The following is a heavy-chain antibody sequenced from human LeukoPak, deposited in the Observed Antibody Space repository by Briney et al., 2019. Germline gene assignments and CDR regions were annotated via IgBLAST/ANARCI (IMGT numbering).Heavy chain of an antibody. D-gene: IGHD6-6*01. CDR1: GGSISSSSYY. Sequence: PSETLSLTCTVSGGSISSSSYYWGWIRQPPGKGLEWIGSIYYSGSTYYNPSLKSRVTISVDTSKNQFSLKLSSVTAADTAVYYCARHPRGAARPGYYCYYYMDVWGKGTTVTVSS. CDR2: IYYSGST. J-gene: IGHJ6*03. CDR3: ARHPRGAARPGYYCYYYMDV. V-gene: IGHV4-39*01.